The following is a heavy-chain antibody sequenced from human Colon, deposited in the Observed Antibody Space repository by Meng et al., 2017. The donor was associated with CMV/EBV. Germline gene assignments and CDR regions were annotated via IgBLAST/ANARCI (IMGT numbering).Heavy chain of an antibody. CDR2: IYYSGST. V-gene: IGHV4-39*07. CDR1: GGSISSSTYY. J-gene: IGHJ4*02. D-gene: IGHD4-11*01. CDR3: ARRVGRSHDYSNYFDF. Sequence: GSLRLSCAASGGSISSSTYYWGWIRQPPGKGLEWIGSIYYSGSTYYTPSLKSRVTISVDTSKNQFSLNLSSVTAADTAVYYCARRVGRSHDYSNYFDFWGQGTLVTVSS.